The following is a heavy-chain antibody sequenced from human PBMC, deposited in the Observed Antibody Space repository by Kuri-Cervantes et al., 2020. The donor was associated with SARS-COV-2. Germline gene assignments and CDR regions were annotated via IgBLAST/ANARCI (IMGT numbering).Heavy chain of an antibody. J-gene: IGHJ4*02. D-gene: IGHD6-19*01. V-gene: IGHV4-39*07. Sequence: SETLSLTCTVSGGSIRSSSYYWGWIRQPPGKGLEWIGSIYYSGSTYYNPSLKSRVTISVDTSKNQFSLKLSSVTAADTAVYYCARGGSVAGPFDYWGQGTLVTVSS. CDR2: IYYSGST. CDR1: GGSIRSSSYY. CDR3: ARGGSVAGPFDY.